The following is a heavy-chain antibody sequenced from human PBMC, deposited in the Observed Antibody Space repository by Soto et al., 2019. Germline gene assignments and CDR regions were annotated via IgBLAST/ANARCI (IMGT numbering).Heavy chain of an antibody. D-gene: IGHD1-1*01. V-gene: IGHV3-23*01. CDR1: GFTFSSFA. CDR3: AKDRAATATGDAFDI. Sequence: GGSLRLSCAASGFTFSSFAMSWVRQAPGKGLEWVSTISKSGDNTYYADSVKGRFTISRDNSKNTLYLQMNSLRADDTAVFYCAKDRAATATGDAFDIWGQGTMVTVS. CDR2: ISKSGDNT. J-gene: IGHJ3*02.